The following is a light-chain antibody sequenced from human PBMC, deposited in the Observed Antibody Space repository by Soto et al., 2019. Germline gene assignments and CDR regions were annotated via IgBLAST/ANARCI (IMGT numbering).Light chain of an antibody. CDR1: QSISSW. CDR3: QQYNSSLYT. J-gene: IGKJ2*01. Sequence: DIQMTQSPSTLSASVGDRVTITCRASQSISSWLAWYQQKPGKATKLLIYDAYSLESGVPSRFSGIGSGTEFTLTISSLQPDDFATYYCQQYNSSLYTFGQGTKLEIK. V-gene: IGKV1-5*01. CDR2: DAY.